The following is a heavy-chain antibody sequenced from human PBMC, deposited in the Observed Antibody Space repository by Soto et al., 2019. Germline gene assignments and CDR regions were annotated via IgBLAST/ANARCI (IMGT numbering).Heavy chain of an antibody. CDR3: ARGRRITGTTTGYYYYYMDV. J-gene: IGHJ6*03. CDR1: GYTFTSYD. CDR2: MNPNSGNT. V-gene: IGHV1-8*01. Sequence: QVQLVQSGAEVKKPGASVKVSCKASGYTFTSYDIYWVRQATGQGLEWMGWMNPNSGNTGYAQKVQGRFTITRNNSISTAYMELSSLRSEDTAVYYCARGRRITGTTTGYYYYYMDVWGKGTTVTVSS. D-gene: IGHD1-7*01.